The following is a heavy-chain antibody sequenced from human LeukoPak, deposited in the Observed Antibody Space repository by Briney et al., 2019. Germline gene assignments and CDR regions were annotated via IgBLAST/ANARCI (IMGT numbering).Heavy chain of an antibody. J-gene: IGHJ4*02. D-gene: IGHD2-2*01. CDR3: ARGIGYCSSTSCLDY. V-gene: IGHV1-69*04. CDR2: IIPILGIA. CDR1: GGTFSSYA. Sequence: SVKVSCKASGGTFSSYAISWVRQAPGQGLEWMGRIIPILGIANYAQKFQGRVTITADKSTSTAYMELSSLRSEDTAVYYCARGIGYCSSTSCLDYWGQGTLVTVSS.